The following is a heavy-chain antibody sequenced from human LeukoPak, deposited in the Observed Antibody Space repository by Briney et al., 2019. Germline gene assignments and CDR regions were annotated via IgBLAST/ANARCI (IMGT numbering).Heavy chain of an antibody. CDR1: GGSISSYY. D-gene: IGHD2-2*01. CDR3: ARVGEYQLLLGAWNWFDP. Sequence: SETLSLTCTVSGGSISSYYWSWIRQPAGKGLEWIGRIYTSGSTNYNPSLKSRVTISVDTSKNQFSLKLSSVTAADTAVYYCARVGEYQLLLGAWNWFDPWGQGTLVTVSS. J-gene: IGHJ5*02. V-gene: IGHV4-4*07. CDR2: IYTSGST.